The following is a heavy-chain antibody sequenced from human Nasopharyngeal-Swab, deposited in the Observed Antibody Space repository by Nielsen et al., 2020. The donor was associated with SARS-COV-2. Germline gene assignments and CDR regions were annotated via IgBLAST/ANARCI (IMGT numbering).Heavy chain of an antibody. CDR3: AKAHGNSWYSSLDY. J-gene: IGHJ4*02. CDR1: GFIFNNYA. D-gene: IGHD6-13*01. Sequence: GGSLRLSCSASGFIFNNYAMNWVRQAPGKGLEWVSGISGSGDTTYYADSVNDRFTISRDNSKNTLYLQMNSLRVEDTAVYYCAKAHGNSWYSSLDYWGQGTLVTVSS. CDR2: ISGSGDTT. V-gene: IGHV3-23*01.